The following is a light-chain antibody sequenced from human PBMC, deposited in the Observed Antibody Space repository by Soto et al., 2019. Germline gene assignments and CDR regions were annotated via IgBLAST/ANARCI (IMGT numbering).Light chain of an antibody. Sequence: PGERATLSCRASQNVRTFLDWYQQKPGQPPRLLIYGASNRATGIPARFSGSGSGTDFTLTISSLEPEDFAVYYCQQRSNWPPRITFGQGTRLEIK. CDR2: GAS. J-gene: IGKJ5*01. V-gene: IGKV3-11*01. CDR1: QNVRTF. CDR3: QQRSNWPPRIT.